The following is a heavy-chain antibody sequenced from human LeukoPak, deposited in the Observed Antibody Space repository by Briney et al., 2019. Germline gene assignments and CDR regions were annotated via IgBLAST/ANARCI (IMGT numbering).Heavy chain of an antibody. J-gene: IGHJ4*02. Sequence: SETLSLTCTVSGASVSSSGYYWSWIRQPPGKGLEWIGYVYYSGSTSYNPSLKSRVTISVDTSKNQFSLKLSSVTAADTAVYYCARDTGTGVDYWGQGTLVTVSS. D-gene: IGHD1-14*01. CDR2: VYYSGST. CDR3: ARDTGTGVDY. V-gene: IGHV4-61*08. CDR1: GASVSSSGYY.